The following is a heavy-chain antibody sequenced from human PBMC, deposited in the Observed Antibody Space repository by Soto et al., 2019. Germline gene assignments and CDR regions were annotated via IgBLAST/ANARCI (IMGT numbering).Heavy chain of an antibody. J-gene: IGHJ4*02. CDR2: IYSGGST. D-gene: IGHD2-21*01. CDR1: GFTVSNSY. V-gene: IGHV3-53*01. CDR3: ARGFQSSFGY. Sequence: GGSLRLSCAASGFTVSNSYMSWVRQAPGKGLEWVSVIYSGGSTDYADSVKGRFTISRDSSKNTLYLQMNSLRAEDTAVYYCARGFQSSFGYWGQGTQVTVSS.